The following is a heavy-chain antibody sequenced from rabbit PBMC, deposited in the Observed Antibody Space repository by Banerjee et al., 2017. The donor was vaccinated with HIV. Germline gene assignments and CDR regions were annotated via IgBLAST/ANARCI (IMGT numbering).Heavy chain of an antibody. Sequence: QLKETGGGLVQPGGSLTLSCKASGFDFSSYYMSWVRQAPGKGRERIGIIYGGSGSTDYASWVNGRFTISSDNAQNTVDLQMNSLTAADTATYFCASYYSDGYAGDAYATGGYYFNLWGQGTLVTVS. J-gene: IGHJ4*01. CDR1: GFDFSSYY. CDR2: IYGGSGST. V-gene: IGHV1S7*01. D-gene: IGHD6-1*01. CDR3: ASYYSDGYAGDAYATGGYYFNL.